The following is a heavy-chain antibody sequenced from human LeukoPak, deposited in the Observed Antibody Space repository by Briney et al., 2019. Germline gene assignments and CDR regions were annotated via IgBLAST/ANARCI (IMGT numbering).Heavy chain of an antibody. D-gene: IGHD3-16*01. V-gene: IGHV3-7*03. CDR3: GAEWGVFYFDY. Sequence: GGSLRLSCDASGFNFNIYWMTWVRQAPGKGLEWVANIKDDGSKKFYADSVKGRLTISRDNARNSLFLQMNSLRAEDTAVYYCGAEWGVFYFDYWGQGTLVTVSS. CDR2: IKDDGSKK. CDR1: GFNFNIYW. J-gene: IGHJ4*02.